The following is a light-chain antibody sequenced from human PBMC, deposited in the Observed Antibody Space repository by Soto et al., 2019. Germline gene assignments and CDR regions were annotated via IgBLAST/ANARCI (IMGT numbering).Light chain of an antibody. CDR2: EVS. CDR3: SSYTSSSTLV. CDR1: SSDVGGYNY. V-gene: IGLV2-14*01. Sequence: QSALTQPASVSGSPGQSITISCTGTSSDVGGYNYVSWYQQHPGKASKLMIYEVSNRPSGVSNRFSGSKCGNTASLTISGLQAEDEADYYCSSYTSSSTLVFGTGTKVTVL. J-gene: IGLJ1*01.